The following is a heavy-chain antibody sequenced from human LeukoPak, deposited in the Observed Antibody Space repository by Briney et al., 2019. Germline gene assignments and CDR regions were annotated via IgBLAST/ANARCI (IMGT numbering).Heavy chain of an antibody. D-gene: IGHD3-10*01. CDR2: TYYRSKCYN. CDR3: ANMVRGLITN. J-gene: IGHJ4*02. CDR1: GVSVSSNSAS. V-gene: IGHV6-1*01. Sequence: SQTLSLTCAISGVSVSSNSASWNWIRQSPSGGLEWLGRTYYRSKCYNAYAVSVKSLITINPDTSKNQFSLQLNSVTPEDTAVYYCANMVRGLITNWGQGTLVTVSS.